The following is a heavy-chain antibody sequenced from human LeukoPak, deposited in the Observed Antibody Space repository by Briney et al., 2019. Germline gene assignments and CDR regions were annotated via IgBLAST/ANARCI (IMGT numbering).Heavy chain of an antibody. J-gene: IGHJ3*02. CDR1: GFIFAGYT. V-gene: IGHV3-48*01. D-gene: IGHD6-19*01. Sequence: GGSLRLSCAGSGFIFAGYTMNWVRQAPGKGLQWLAYISPSGGNTLYADSVKGRFTISRDNVKNVVYLQMNSLTPEDTALYYCASRRSGWPNDAFDIWGQGTIVTVTS. CDR2: ISPSGGNT. CDR3: ASRRSGWPNDAFDI.